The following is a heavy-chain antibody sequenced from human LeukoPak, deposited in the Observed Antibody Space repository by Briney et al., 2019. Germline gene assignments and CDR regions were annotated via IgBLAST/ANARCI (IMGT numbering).Heavy chain of an antibody. V-gene: IGHV4-39*01. Sequence: SETLSLTCTGSGGSISSSNYYWGWIRQPPGKGLEWIGTIYYSGTTYYNPSLESRVTISEDTSKNQFSLTLRSVTAADTAVYYCARQISDYYYYYMDVWGKGTTVTVSS. CDR2: IYYSGTT. CDR1: GGSISSSNYY. CDR3: ARQISDYYYYYMDV. J-gene: IGHJ6*03. D-gene: IGHD3-10*01.